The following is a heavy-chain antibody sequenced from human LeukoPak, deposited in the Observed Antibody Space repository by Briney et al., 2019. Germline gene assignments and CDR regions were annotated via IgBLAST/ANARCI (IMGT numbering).Heavy chain of an antibody. D-gene: IGHD3-10*01. Sequence: LSGGSLRLSCAASGFTFSSYWMHWVRQAPGKGLVWVSRIKSDGSSTSYADSVKGRFTISRDNAKNTLYLQMNSLRAEDTAVYYCARGSLMAEITMVRGGYYYGMDVWGQGTTVTVSS. CDR3: ARGSLMAEITMVRGGYYYGMDV. CDR1: GFTFSSYW. V-gene: IGHV3-74*01. CDR2: IKSDGSST. J-gene: IGHJ6*02.